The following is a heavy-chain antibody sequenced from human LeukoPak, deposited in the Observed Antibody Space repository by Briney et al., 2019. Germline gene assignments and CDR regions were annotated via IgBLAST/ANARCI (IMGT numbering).Heavy chain of an antibody. CDR2: ISFDGSDK. Sequence: GGSLRLSCAASGFTFSSYGMHWVRQAPGKGLEWVAVISFDGSDKYYADSVKGRFTISRDNSKNTLHLQMISLRAEDTAVYYCARDQGAWGYGYNFDYWGQGTLVTVSS. CDR3: ARDQGAWGYGYNFDY. CDR1: GFTFSSYG. V-gene: IGHV3-30*03. D-gene: IGHD3-16*01. J-gene: IGHJ4*02.